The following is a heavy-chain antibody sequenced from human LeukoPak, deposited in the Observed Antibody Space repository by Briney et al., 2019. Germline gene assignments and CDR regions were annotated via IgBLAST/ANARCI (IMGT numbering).Heavy chain of an antibody. J-gene: IGHJ4*02. Sequence: PSETLSLTCTVSGGSISNYYWSWIRRPAGKGLEWIGRIYTSGSTNCNPSLKSRVTMSVDTSKNQFSLKLSSETAADTAVYYCARAYYDFWSGYALAYWGQGTLVTVSS. V-gene: IGHV4-4*07. CDR3: ARAYYDFWSGYALAY. D-gene: IGHD3-3*01. CDR1: GGSISNYY. CDR2: IYTSGST.